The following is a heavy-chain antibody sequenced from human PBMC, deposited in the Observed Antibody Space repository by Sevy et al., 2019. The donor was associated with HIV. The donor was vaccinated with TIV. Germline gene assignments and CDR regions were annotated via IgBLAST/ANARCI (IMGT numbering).Heavy chain of an antibody. V-gene: IGHV3-33*01. J-gene: IGHJ5*02. CDR3: ARETLHWFDP. CDR1: GFTFRTFG. CDR2: ISYDGSNK. Sequence: GGSLRLSCAASGFTFRTFGLHWVRQAPGKGLQWVAVISYDGSNKYYADSVKGRFTISRDNSRNTLYLQMISLRAEDTAVYYCARETLHWFDPWGQGTLVTVSS.